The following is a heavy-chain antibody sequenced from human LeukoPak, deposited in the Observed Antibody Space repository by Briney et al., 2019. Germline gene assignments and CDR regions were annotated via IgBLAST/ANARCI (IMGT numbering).Heavy chain of an antibody. CDR1: GFTFSSYA. CDR2: ISHNGDRT. V-gene: IGHV3-23*01. Sequence: PGGSLRLSCAASGFTFSSYAMTWVRQAPGKRLEWVSGISHNGDRTYCADSVEGRFTISRDNSKNTLYLQMNGLRPEDTAVYYCAKPIVLGSIAARHPFDYWGQGTLVTVSS. J-gene: IGHJ4*02. D-gene: IGHD6-6*01. CDR3: AKPIVLGSIAARHPFDY.